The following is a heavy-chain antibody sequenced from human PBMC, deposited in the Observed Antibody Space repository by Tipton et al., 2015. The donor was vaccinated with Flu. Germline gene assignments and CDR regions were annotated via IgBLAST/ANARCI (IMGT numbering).Heavy chain of an antibody. CDR2: IWYDGSNK. V-gene: IGHV3-33*01. CDR3: AREAVGATYPDY. J-gene: IGHJ4*02. Sequence: SLRLSCAASGFTFSSYGMHWVRQAPGKGLEWVAVIWYDGSNKYYADSVKGRFTISRDNSKNTLYLQMNSLRAEDTAVYYCAREAVGATYPDYWGQGTLVTVSS. D-gene: IGHD1-26*01. CDR1: GFTFSSYG.